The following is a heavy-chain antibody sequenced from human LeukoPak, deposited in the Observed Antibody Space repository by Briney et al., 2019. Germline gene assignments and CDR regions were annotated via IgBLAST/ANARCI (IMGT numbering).Heavy chain of an antibody. CDR2: IYYSGST. CDR3: AKSQTVVVTAPYDY. D-gene: IGHD2-21*02. V-gene: IGHV4-39*07. CDR1: GGSISSSSYY. J-gene: IGHJ4*02. Sequence: SETLSLTCTVSGGSISSSSYYWGWIRQPPGKGLEWIGSIYYSGSTYYNPSLKSRVTISVDTSKNQFSLKLSSVTAADTAVYYCAKSQTVVVTAPYDYWGQGTLVTVSS.